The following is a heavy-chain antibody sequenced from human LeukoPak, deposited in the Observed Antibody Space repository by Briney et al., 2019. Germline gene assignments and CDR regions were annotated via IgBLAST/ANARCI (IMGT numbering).Heavy chain of an antibody. CDR2: ISWNVDHI. J-gene: IGHJ2*01. CDR1: GFTFVDYV. D-gene: IGHD3-10*01. V-gene: IGHV3-9*01. CDR3: SKDPRSYAYWFFDL. Sequence: GGSLRLSCVPSGFTFVDYVIHSVRPAPAKGRAGVAGISWNVDHIDYAVSVKCRFTISRDKMNNTLYLQMVRLTTVTAAMKDCSKDPRSYAYWFFDLWGRGNVVTVSS.